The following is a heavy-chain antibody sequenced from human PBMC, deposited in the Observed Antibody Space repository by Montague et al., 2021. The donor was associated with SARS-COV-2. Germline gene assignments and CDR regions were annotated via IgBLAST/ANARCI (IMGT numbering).Heavy chain of an antibody. V-gene: IGHV4-39*02. J-gene: IGHJ4*02. Sequence: SETLSLTCTVSGGSISTYYYGGWIRQPPGKGLEWIGSIYYGGSTYYNPSLKSRVTISVDTSMNHFSLKLSSVTAAGTAVYYCARDQGVYCSGGSCYNFDYWGQGTLVTVSS. CDR2: IYYGGST. CDR3: ARDQGVYCSGGSCYNFDY. D-gene: IGHD2-15*01. CDR1: GGSISTYYY.